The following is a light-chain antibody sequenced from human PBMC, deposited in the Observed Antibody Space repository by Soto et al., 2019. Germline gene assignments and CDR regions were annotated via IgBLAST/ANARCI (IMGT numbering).Light chain of an antibody. CDR1: QSVSSN. Sequence: EIVMTQSPATLSVSPGERATLSCRASQSVSSNLAWYQQKPGQAPRLLSYGASTRATGIPARFSGSGSGTEFTLTILSLQSADFAVYYCQQYTNWPPATFGQGTKLEI. V-gene: IGKV3-15*01. CDR2: GAS. CDR3: QQYTNWPPAT. J-gene: IGKJ2*01.